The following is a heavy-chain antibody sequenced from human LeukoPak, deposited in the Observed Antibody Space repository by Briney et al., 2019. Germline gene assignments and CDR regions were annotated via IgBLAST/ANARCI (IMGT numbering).Heavy chain of an antibody. V-gene: IGHV1-69*01. Sequence: SVKVSGKASGGTFSSYAISWVRQAPGQGLEWMGGIIPIFGTANYAQKFQGRVTITADESTSTAYMELSSLRSEDTAVYYCARVDVVQGVFSWFDPWGQRSLVTVSS. CDR3: ARVDVVQGVFSWFDP. CDR2: IIPIFGTA. J-gene: IGHJ5*02. D-gene: IGHD3-10*01. CDR1: GGTFSSYA.